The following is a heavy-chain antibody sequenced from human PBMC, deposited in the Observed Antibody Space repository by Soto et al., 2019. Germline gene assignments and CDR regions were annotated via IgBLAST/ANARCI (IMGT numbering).Heavy chain of an antibody. CDR3: ARGKFYAFDI. CDR1: GVSISIPNW. V-gene: IGHV4-4*02. J-gene: IGHJ3*02. CDR2: IDHSGTT. Sequence: QVQLQESGPGLVKPSGTLSLTCAVSGVSISIPNWWAWVRQAPGKGLEWIGEIDHSGTTNYNPSLNSRFTISLDRSKNQFSLRLTSVSAADTAVYFCARGKFYAFDIWGQGTMVTVSS.